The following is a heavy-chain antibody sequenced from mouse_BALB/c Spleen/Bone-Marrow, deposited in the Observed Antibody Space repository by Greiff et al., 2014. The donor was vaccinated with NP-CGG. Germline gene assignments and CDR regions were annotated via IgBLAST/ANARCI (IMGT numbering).Heavy chain of an antibody. CDR3: ARDDYGRGY. Sequence: EVQGVEPGGGLVQPGGSLRLSCATSGFTFTDYYMSWVRQPPGKALEWLGFIRNKPNGYTTEYSASVKGRFTISRDNSQSILYLQMNTLRAEDSATYYCARDDYGRGYWGQGTTLTVSS. V-gene: IGHV7-3*02. CDR2: IRNKPNGYTT. D-gene: IGHD1-1*01. J-gene: IGHJ2*01. CDR1: GFTFTDYY.